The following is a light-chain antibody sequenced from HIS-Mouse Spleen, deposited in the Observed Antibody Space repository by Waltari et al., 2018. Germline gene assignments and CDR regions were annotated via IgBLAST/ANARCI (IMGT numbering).Light chain of an antibody. J-gene: IGKJ1*01. CDR2: WAS. CDR1: QSVLYSSNNKNY. Sequence: DIVMTQSPDSLAVSLGERATINCKSSQSVLYSSNNKNYVAWYQQKPGQPPKLLIYWASTRESGVPDRFSGSGSGTDFTLTISSLQAEDVAVYSCQQYYSTPRTFGQGTKVEIK. CDR3: QQYYSTPRT. V-gene: IGKV4-1*01.